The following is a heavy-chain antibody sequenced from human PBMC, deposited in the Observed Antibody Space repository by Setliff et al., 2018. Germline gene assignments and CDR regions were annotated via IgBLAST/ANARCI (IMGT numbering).Heavy chain of an antibody. CDR1: GYTFTSYD. J-gene: IGHJ5*02. CDR2: MNPNSGNT. CDR3: ARARSTSLVFVNWFDP. V-gene: IGHV1-8*02. D-gene: IGHD2-2*01. Sequence: GASVKVSCKASGYTFTSYDINWVRQATGQGLEWMGWMNPNSGNTGYAQKFQGRVTLTTDTSTSTAYMELRSLRSDDTAVYYCARARSTSLVFVNWFDPWGQGTLVTVSS.